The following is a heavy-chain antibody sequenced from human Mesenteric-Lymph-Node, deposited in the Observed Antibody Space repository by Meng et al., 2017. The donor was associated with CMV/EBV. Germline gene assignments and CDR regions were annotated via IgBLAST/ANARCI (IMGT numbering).Heavy chain of an antibody. CDR1: GYTFTSYG. D-gene: IGHD3-3*01. CDR3: ARGLRFLWEYYFDY. V-gene: IGHV1-8*02. J-gene: IGHJ4*02. Sequence: ASVKVSCKASGYTFTSYGISWVRQATGQGLEWMGWMNPNSGNTGYAQKFQGRVTMTRNTSISTAYMELSSLRSEDTAVYYCARGLRFLWEYYFDYWGQGTLVTVSS. CDR2: MNPNSGNT.